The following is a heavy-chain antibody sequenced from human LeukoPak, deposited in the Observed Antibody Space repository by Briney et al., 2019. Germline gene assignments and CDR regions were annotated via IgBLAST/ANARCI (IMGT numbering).Heavy chain of an antibody. CDR3: ARDPPVVVPAAPPGYFDY. V-gene: IGHV3-11*01. Sequence: PGGSLRLSCAASGFTFSDYYMSWVRQAPGKGLEGVSYISSSGSTIYYADSVKGRFTISRDNAKNSLYLQMTSLRAEDTAVYYCARDPPVVVPAAPPGYFDYWGQGTLVTVSS. CDR2: ISSSGSTI. D-gene: IGHD2-2*01. J-gene: IGHJ4*02. CDR1: GFTFSDYY.